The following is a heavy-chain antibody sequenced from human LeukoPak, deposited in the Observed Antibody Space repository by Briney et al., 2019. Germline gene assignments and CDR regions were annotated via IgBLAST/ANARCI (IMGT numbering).Heavy chain of an antibody. CDR2: IYPGDSDT. Sequence: GESLKISCKGSGYSFTSYWIGWVRQMPGKGLEWMGIIYPGDSDTTYSPSFQGQVTISADRSISTAYLQWSSLKASDTAMYYCARLGAYCSSTSCYPDHWGQGTLVTVSS. V-gene: IGHV5-51*01. J-gene: IGHJ1*01. CDR3: ARLGAYCSSTSCYPDH. D-gene: IGHD2-2*01. CDR1: GYSFTSYW.